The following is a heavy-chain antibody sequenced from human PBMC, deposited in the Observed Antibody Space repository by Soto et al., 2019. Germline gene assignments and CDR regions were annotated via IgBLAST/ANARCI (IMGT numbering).Heavy chain of an antibody. D-gene: IGHD4-17*01. CDR2: ISAYNGNT. V-gene: IGHV1-18*01. CDR1: GYTFTSYA. CDR3: ATEPRYGDYEVV. Sequence: ASVKVSCKASGYTFTSYAICWVRQAPGQGLEWMGWISAYNGNTNYAQKLQGRVTMTTDTSTSTAYMELRSLRSDDTAVYYCATEPRYGDYEVVWGQGTMVTVSS. J-gene: IGHJ3*01.